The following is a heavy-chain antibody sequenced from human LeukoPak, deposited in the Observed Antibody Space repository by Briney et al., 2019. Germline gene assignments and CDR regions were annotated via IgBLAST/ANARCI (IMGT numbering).Heavy chain of an antibody. V-gene: IGHV3-7*01. D-gene: IGHD2-2*01. CDR2: IKQDGNEK. CDR3: ARDAYCTSASCRQDFDS. J-gene: IGHJ4*03. CDR1: GFSFSSYW. Sequence: AGSLRLSCAASGFSFSSYWMAWVRQAPGKGLEWVANIKQDGNEKHSVDSVKGRFTISRDNAKKSVYLQSNSLRAEDTAVYYCARDAYCTSASCRQDFDSWGQGTLVTVSS.